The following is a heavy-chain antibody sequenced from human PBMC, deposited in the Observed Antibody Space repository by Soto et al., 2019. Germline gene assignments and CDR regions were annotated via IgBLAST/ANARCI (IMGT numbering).Heavy chain of an antibody. CDR1: XXXYRIYX. CDR2: ISTYNHDT. V-gene: IGHV1-18*01. J-gene: IGHJ4*02. Sequence: QIRLVQSGAEVKKPGASVRISCXXXXXXYRIYXITWXXQAPGXXLEWMGWISTYNHDTRYAQRFQGRLSMATDTSTSTAYMELRSLTSDDTAVYYCXXDPXXXXGXXXXLDYWGQGTLVTVSS. CDR3: XXDPXXXXGXXXXLDY.